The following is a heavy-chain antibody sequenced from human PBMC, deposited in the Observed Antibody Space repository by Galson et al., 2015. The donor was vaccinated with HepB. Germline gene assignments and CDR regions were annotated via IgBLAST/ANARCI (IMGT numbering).Heavy chain of an antibody. D-gene: IGHD6-19*01. J-gene: IGHJ6*02. CDR3: ARASGLVRGTYYYYGMDV. V-gene: IGHV6-1*01. Sequence: CAISGDSVSSNSVAWNWIRQSPSGGLEWLGRTYYRSKWYNDYVVSVKSRITINPDTSKNQFSLQLNSVTPEDTAVYYCARASGLVRGTYYYYGMDVWGQGTTVTV. CDR1: GDSVSSNSVA. CDR2: TYYRSKWYN.